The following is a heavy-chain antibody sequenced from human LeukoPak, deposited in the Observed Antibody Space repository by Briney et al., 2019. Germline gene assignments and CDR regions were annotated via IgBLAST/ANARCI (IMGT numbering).Heavy chain of an antibody. CDR2: IYYSGST. CDR3: ARLSWLWSGYYYYYMDV. Sequence: PSETLSLTCTVSGGSISSGGYYWSWIRQHPGKGLEWIGYIYYSGSTYYNPSLKSRVTISVDTSKNQSSLKLSSVTAADTAVYYCARLSWLWSGYYYYYMDVWGKGTTVTVSS. CDR1: GGSISSGGYY. J-gene: IGHJ6*03. D-gene: IGHD3-10*01. V-gene: IGHV4-31*03.